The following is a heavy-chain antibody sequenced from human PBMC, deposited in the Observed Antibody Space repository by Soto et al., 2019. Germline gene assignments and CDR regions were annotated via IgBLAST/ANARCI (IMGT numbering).Heavy chain of an antibody. CDR1: GFTFSSYA. Sequence: EVQLLESGGGLVQPGGSLRLSCAASGFTFSSYAMSWVRQAPGKGLEWVSAISGSGGSTYYADSVKRRFTISRDNSKNTLYLQTHSLRAEDTAVYYCATHIGVFKWGYMDVWGKDTTVTVSS. V-gene: IGHV3-23*01. CDR3: ATHIGVFKWGYMDV. D-gene: IGHD3-3*01. CDR2: ISGSGGST. J-gene: IGHJ6*03.